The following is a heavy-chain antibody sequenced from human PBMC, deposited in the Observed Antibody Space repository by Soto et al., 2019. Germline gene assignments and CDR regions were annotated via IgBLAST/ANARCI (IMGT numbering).Heavy chain of an antibody. V-gene: IGHV3-15*01. CDR3: TTGFTMLRGVFGLFDY. CDR2: IKSKTDGGTT. Sequence: RLSCAASGFTFSNAWMSWVRQAPGKGLEWVGRIKSKTDGGTTDYAAPVKGRFTISRDDSKNTLYLQMNSLKTEDTAVYYCTTGFTMLRGVFGLFDYWGQGTLVTVSS. J-gene: IGHJ4*02. D-gene: IGHD3-10*01. CDR1: GFTFSNAW.